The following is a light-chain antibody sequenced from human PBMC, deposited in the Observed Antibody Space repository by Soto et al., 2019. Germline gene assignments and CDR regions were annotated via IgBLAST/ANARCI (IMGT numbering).Light chain of an antibody. V-gene: IGKV1-39*01. J-gene: IGKJ2*01. CDR2: AAS. CDR3: QQSHSIPYT. CDR1: QSITGY. Sequence: DIQMTQSPSSLSASVGDRVTITCRASQSITGYLNWYQQKPGKALKILIYAASSLQSGVPSRFSGSGSGTDFTLTISSLQPEDFATYYCQQSHSIPYTFGQATKLEIK.